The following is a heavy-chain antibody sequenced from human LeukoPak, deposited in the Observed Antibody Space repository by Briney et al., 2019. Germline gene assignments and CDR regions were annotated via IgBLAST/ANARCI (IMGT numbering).Heavy chain of an antibody. D-gene: IGHD3-10*01. Sequence: PGRSLRLSCAASGFIFSSYAMHWVRQAPGKGLEWVAVISYDGSNKYYADSVKGRFTISRDNSKNTLYLQMNSLRAEDTAVYYCARGLPTITIDNYYGMDVWGQGTTVTVSS. J-gene: IGHJ6*02. V-gene: IGHV3-30*04. CDR3: ARGLPTITIDNYYGMDV. CDR2: ISYDGSNK. CDR1: GFIFSSYA.